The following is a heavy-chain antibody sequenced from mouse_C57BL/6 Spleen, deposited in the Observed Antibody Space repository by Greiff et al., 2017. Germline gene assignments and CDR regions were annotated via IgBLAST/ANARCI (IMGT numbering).Heavy chain of an antibody. J-gene: IGHJ2*01. Sequence: QVTLKVSGPGILQSSQTLSLTCSFSGFSLSTSGMGVSWIRQPSGKGLEWLAHLYWIDDKRYNPSLKSRLTISKDTSRHQVFLKHTSVDTADTATYYCARRGGTTGVAEGFDYWGQGTTLTVSS. V-gene: IGHV8-12*01. CDR1: GFSLSTSGMG. CDR3: ARRGGTTGVAEGFDY. CDR2: LYWIDDK. D-gene: IGHD1-1*01.